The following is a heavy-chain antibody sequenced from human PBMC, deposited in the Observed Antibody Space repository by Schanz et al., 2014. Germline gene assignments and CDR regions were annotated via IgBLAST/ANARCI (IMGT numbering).Heavy chain of an antibody. CDR1: GYTFTSDS. CDR3: AKAKSGAHGAFDI. Sequence: QVQLVQSGAEVKKPGASVKVSCKASGYTFTSDSMHWVRQAPGQGLEWMGMINPSGGSTTYAQKFQGRVTMTRDTSTSTVYMELSSLRSEDTAVYYCAKAKSGAHGAFDIWGQGTMVTVSS. D-gene: IGHD3-10*01. CDR2: INPSGGST. V-gene: IGHV1-46*01. J-gene: IGHJ3*02.